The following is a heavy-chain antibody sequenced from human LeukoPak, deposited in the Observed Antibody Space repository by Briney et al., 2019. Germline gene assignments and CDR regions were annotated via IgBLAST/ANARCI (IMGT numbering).Heavy chain of an antibody. CDR3: ARESGGDCSGGSCYPRPYDY. CDR1: GGTISSGGYY. V-gene: IGHV4-31*03. Sequence: SETLSLTCTVSGGTISSGGYYWSWIRQHPGKGLEWIGYIYYSGSTYYNPSLKSRVTISVDTSKNQFSLKLSSVTAADTAVYYCARESGGDCSGGSCYPRPYDYWGQGTLVTVSS. CDR2: IYYSGST. J-gene: IGHJ4*02. D-gene: IGHD2-15*01.